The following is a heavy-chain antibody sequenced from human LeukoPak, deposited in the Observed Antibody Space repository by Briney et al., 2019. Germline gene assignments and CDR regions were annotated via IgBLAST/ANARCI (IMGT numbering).Heavy chain of an antibody. J-gene: IGHJ4*02. D-gene: IGHD6-19*01. CDR3: ARDDLPGGSGWYE. CDR2: IYTSGST. Sequence: SETLSLTCTVSGGSIISYYWSWIRQPAGKGLEWIGRIYTSGSTNYNPSLKSRVTMSVDTSKNQFSLKLSSVTAADTSVYYCARDDLPGGSGWYEWGQGTLVTVSS. CDR1: GGSIISYY. V-gene: IGHV4-4*07.